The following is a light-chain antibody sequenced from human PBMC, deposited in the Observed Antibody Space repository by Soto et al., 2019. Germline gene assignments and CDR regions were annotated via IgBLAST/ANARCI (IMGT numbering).Light chain of an antibody. CDR3: QQLNSYPLT. J-gene: IGKJ4*01. CDR1: QGISSY. Sequence: IQLTQSPSSLSASVGDRVTITCRASQGISSYLAWYQQKPGKAPKLLIYAASTLQSGVPSRFSGSGSGTDFTLTISSLQHEDFATYYSQQLNSYPLTFGGGTKVEIK. V-gene: IGKV1-9*01. CDR2: AAS.